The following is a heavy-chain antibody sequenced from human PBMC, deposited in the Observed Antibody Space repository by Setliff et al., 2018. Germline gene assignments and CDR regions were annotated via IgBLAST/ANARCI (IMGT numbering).Heavy chain of an antibody. V-gene: IGHV3-7*01. J-gene: IGHJ4*02. CDR2: IKQDGSEK. D-gene: IGHD3-22*01. CDR1: GFTFSSYW. CDR3: VRQGPLFEDSGYRSSDY. Sequence: GGSLRLSCAVSGFTFSSYWMNWVRQTPGKGLEWVANIKQDGSEKYYGDSVKGRFTVSRDNTKNSLYVQMNSLRAEDTAIYFCVRQGPLFEDSGYRSSDYWGQGTQVTVSS.